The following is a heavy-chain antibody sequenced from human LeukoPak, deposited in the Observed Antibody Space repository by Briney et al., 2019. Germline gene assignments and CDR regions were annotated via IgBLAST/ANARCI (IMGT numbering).Heavy chain of an antibody. D-gene: IGHD4/OR15-4a*01. CDR3: AREDPQTRVPEGMDV. Sequence: SETLSLTCTVSGGSISYYYWSWIRQSPGKGQEWIGYVYYSGTTNYNPSLKSRVTISVDTSKNQSSLQLRSVTAADTAVYYCAREDPQTRVPEGMDVWGQGTTVTVSS. J-gene: IGHJ6*02. V-gene: IGHV4-59*01. CDR2: VYYSGTT. CDR1: GGSISYYY.